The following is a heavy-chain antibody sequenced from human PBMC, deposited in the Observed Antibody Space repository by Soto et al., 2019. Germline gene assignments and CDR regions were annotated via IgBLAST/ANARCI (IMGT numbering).Heavy chain of an antibody. CDR3: AKDFGSGYYFINWFDP. CDR2: ISGSGGST. CDR1: GFTFSSYA. D-gene: IGHD3-22*01. V-gene: IGHV3-23*01. J-gene: IGHJ5*02. Sequence: GGSLRLSCAASGFTFSSYAMSWVRQAPGKGLEWVSAISGSGGSTYYADSVKGRFTISRDNSKNTLYLQMNSLRAEDTAVYYCAKDFGSGYYFINWFDPWGQGTLVTVSS.